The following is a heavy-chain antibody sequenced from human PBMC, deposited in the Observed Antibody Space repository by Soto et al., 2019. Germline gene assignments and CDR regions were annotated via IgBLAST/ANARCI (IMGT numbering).Heavy chain of an antibody. V-gene: IGHV4-4*02. J-gene: IGHJ6*02. D-gene: IGHD6-13*01. CDR2: IYLSGST. CDR1: PGSISSSNW. CDR3: AGGGGSTLGV. Sequence: QVQLQESGPGLVKPSGTLSLTCAVSPGSISSSNWWSWVRQPPGKGLEWIGEIYLSGSTNYHPSLKRRVTVSIDKSKSQSSLQLNSVTAADTAVYYCAGGGGSTLGVWGQGTTVTVSS.